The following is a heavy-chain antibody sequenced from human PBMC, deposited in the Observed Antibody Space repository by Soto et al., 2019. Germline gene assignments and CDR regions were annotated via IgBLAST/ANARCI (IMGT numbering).Heavy chain of an antibody. CDR3: ARRSENHYGSGTYYGLDV. D-gene: IGHD3-10*01. J-gene: IGHJ6*02. V-gene: IGHV5-51*01. CDR1: GYTFTNNW. CDR2: IYPGDSDT. Sequence: GESLKISCKGSGYTFTNNWVGWVRQMPGKGLEWMGIIYPGDSDTRYSPSFQGQVTISADKSIATAYLQWSSLKASDTAMYYCARRSENHYGSGTYYGLDVWGQGTTVTVSS.